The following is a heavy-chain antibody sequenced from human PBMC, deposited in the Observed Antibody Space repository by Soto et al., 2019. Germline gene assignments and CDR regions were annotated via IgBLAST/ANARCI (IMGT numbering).Heavy chain of an antibody. CDR1: GYSFTSYW. D-gene: IGHD6-6*01. CDR3: ARHESQYSSPYYYGMDV. V-gene: IGHV5-10-1*01. CDR2: IDPSDSYT. J-gene: IGHJ6*02. Sequence: GESLKISCKGSGYSFTSYWISWVRQMPGKDLEWMGRIDPSDSYTNYSPSFQGHVTISADKSISTAYLQWSSLKASDTAMYYCARHESQYSSPYYYGMDVWGQGTTVTVSS.